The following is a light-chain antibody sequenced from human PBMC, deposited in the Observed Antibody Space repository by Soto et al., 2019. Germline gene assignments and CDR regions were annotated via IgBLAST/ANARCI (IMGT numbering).Light chain of an antibody. V-gene: IGKV3-20*01. J-gene: IGKJ4*01. CDR3: QQNGSSLT. CDR2: GTS. CDR1: QSVYNNY. Sequence: EIVLTQSPGTLSLSPGERATLSCRASQSVYNNYIAWYQQQPGQAPRTVIYGTSIRGTGIPDRFSGGWYGKDFTRSSSRLEPEDSALYYYQQNGSSLTFGGRTKMESK.